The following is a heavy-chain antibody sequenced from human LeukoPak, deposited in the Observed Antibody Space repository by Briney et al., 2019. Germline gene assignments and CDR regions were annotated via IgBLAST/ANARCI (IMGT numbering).Heavy chain of an antibody. CDR3: ARDVGYYDSTGY. CDR2: IYYSGST. D-gene: IGHD3-22*01. V-gene: IGHV4-39*07. CDR1: GGSISSSSYY. J-gene: IGHJ4*02. Sequence: SETLSLTCTVSGGSISSSSYYWGWIRQPPGKGLEWIGSIYYSGSTYYNPSLKSRVTISVDTSKNQFSLKLSSVTAADTAVYYCARDVGYYDSTGYWGQGTLVTVSS.